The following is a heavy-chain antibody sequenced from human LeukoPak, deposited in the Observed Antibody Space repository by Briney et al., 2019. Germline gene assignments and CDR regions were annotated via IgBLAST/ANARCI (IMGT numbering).Heavy chain of an antibody. CDR1: GGSISSYY. D-gene: IGHD2-2*02. CDR2: IYYSGST. J-gene: IGHJ5*02. Sequence: SETLSLTCTVSGGSISSYYWSWIRQPPGKGLEWIGYIYYSGSTNYNPSLKSRVTISVDTSKNQFSLKLSSVTAANTAVYYCARSRGGYCSSTSCYIFSPTLYSWFDPWGQGTLVTVSS. CDR3: ARSRGGYCSSTSCYIFSPTLYSWFDP. V-gene: IGHV4-59*01.